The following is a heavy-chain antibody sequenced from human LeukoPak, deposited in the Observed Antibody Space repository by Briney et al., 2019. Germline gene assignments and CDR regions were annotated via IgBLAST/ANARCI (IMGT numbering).Heavy chain of an antibody. Sequence: WGALRLSCAAPGFTFSIYNMKWVRQAPGEGVEWVANIKQDGSEQYYVDSVKGRFTISRDNAKNSVYLQMNSLRAEDTAVYYCARGVGGADYWGQGTLVTVSS. CDR1: GFTFSIYN. CDR3: ARGVGGADY. V-gene: IGHV3-7*01. D-gene: IGHD2-21*01. CDR2: IKQDGSEQ. J-gene: IGHJ4*02.